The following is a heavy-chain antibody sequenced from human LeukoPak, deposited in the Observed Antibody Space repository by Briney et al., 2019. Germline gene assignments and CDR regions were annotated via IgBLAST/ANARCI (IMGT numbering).Heavy chain of an antibody. CDR1: GFTFSSYS. CDR3: ASVPLLWFGELLSQYFQH. Sequence: GGSLRLSCAASGFTFSSYSMNCVRQAPGKGLEWVSSISSSSSYIYYADSVKGRFTISRDNAKNSLYLQMNSLRAEDTAVYYCASVPLLWFGELLSQYFQHWGQGTLVTVSS. CDR2: ISSSSSYI. J-gene: IGHJ1*01. V-gene: IGHV3-21*01. D-gene: IGHD3-10*01.